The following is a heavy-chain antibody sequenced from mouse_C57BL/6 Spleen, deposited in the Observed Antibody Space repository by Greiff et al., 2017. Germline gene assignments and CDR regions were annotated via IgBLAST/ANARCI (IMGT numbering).Heavy chain of an antibody. D-gene: IGHD2-3*01. V-gene: IGHV1-64*01. J-gene: IGHJ4*01. CDR1: GYTFTSYW. CDR3: AKSDGYLYAMDY. CDR2: IHPNSGST. Sequence: VQLQQPGAELVKPGASVKLSCKASGYTFTSYWMHWVKQRPGQGLEWIGMIHPNSGSTNYNEKFKSKATLTVDKSSSTAYMQLSSLTSEDSAVYYCAKSDGYLYAMDYWGQGTSVTVSS.